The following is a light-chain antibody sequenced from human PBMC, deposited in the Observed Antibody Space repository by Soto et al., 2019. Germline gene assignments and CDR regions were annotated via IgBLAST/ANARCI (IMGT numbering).Light chain of an antibody. J-gene: IGLJ3*02. Sequence: QSALTQSASVSGSPGQSITISCTGTNHDIGGYTYVSWYRHHPGKAPELLIYDVSNRPSGVSNRFSGSKSGSTASLTISRLQADDEAAYYCAVYTSSDMLFGGGTKLTVL. CDR2: DVS. CDR3: AVYTSSDML. CDR1: NHDIGGYTY. V-gene: IGLV2-14*03.